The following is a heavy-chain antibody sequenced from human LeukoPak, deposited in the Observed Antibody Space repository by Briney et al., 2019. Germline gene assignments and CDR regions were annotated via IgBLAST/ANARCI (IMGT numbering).Heavy chain of an antibody. V-gene: IGHV1-24*01. CDR2: FDPEDGET. D-gene: IGHD3-10*01. CDR1: GYTLTELS. Sequence: ASVKVSCKVSGYTLTELSMHWVRQAPGKGLEWMGGFDPEDGETIYAQKFQGRVTMTEDTSTDTAYMELSSLRSEDTAAYYCATASSGPYGSGSYYNGIDYWGQGTLVTVSS. J-gene: IGHJ4*02. CDR3: ATASSGPYGSGSYYNGIDY.